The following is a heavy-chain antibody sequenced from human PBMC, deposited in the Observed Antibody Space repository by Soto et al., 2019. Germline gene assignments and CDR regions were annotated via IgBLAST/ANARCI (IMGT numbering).Heavy chain of an antibody. CDR3: ARGTTVETGNY. J-gene: IGHJ4*02. CDR1: GYTFTSYG. Sequence: QVQLVQSGAEVKKPGASVKVSCKASGYTFTSYGISWVRQAPGQGLEWMGWISAYNGNTNYAQKLKGRVTITTDTCKSAAYMERRSLRSDDTAVYYSARGTTVETGNYRGQGTLVTVYS. D-gene: IGHD4-17*01. CDR2: ISAYNGNT. V-gene: IGHV1-18*01.